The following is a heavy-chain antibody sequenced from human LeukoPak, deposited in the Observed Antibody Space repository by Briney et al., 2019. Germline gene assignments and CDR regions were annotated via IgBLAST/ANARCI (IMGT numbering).Heavy chain of an antibody. CDR2: ISSSATTI. D-gene: IGHD6-25*01. CDR3: ARFAAGGSYYYYMDV. V-gene: IGHV3-11*04. Sequence: KPGGSLRLSCAASGFTFSDYYMNWIRQAPGKGLEWVSYISSSATTIHYADSVKGRFTISRDNAKNSLYLQMNSLRADDTAVYYCARFAAGGSYYYYMDVWGKGTTVTVSS. J-gene: IGHJ6*03. CDR1: GFTFSDYY.